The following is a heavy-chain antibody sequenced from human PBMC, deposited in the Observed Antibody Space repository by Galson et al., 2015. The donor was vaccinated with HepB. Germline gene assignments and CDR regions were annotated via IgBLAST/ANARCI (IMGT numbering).Heavy chain of an antibody. CDR3: AKSLVAISSAPGDY. V-gene: IGHV3-23*01. D-gene: IGHD2-2*01. Sequence: SLRLSCAASGFTFSNYAMSWVRQAPGKGLEWVSVISGNGDKTYYADSVKGRFTISRDNSKSTLYLQMNSLRAEDTALYYCAKSLVAISSAPGDYWGQGTLVTVSS. CDR1: GFTFSNYA. J-gene: IGHJ4*02. CDR2: ISGNGDKT.